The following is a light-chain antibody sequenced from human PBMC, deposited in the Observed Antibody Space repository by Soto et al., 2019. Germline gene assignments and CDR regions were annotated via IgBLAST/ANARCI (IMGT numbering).Light chain of an antibody. CDR2: GAS. CDR3: QQYNNWPWT. V-gene: IGKV3-15*01. Sequence: EIALTQSPGTLSLSPGERATLSCRASQSVGSRFLAWYQQKPGQAPRLLIYGASTRATGIPARFSGSGSGTEFTLTISSLQSEDFAVYYCQQYNNWPWTFGQGTKVDIK. CDR1: QSVGSRF. J-gene: IGKJ1*01.